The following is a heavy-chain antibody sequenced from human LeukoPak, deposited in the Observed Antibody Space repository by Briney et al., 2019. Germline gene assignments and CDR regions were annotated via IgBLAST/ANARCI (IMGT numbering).Heavy chain of an antibody. CDR1: GFTFSSYS. CDR3: ARWWSGGLFDY. V-gene: IGHV3-7*01. J-gene: IGHJ4*02. Sequence: GGSLRLSCAASGFTFSSYSMNWVRQAPGKGLEWVANIKQDGSEKYYVDSVKGRFTISRDNAKNSLYLQMNSLRAEDTAVYYCARWWSGGLFDYWGQGTLVTVSS. D-gene: IGHD3-3*01. CDR2: IKQDGSEK.